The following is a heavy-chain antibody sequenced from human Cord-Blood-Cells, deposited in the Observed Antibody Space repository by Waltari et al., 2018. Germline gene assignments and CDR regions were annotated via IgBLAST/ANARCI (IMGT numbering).Heavy chain of an antibody. CDR1: GYTFTSYA. Sequence: QVQLVQSGAEVRKPGASVKVSCKASGYTFTSYAMYWVRQAPGQRLEWMGWINAGNGNTKYSQKFQGRVTITRDTSASTAYMELSSLRSEDTAVYYCARASGSSGFDYWGQGTLVTVSS. D-gene: IGHD3-10*01. V-gene: IGHV1-3*01. CDR2: INAGNGNT. J-gene: IGHJ4*02. CDR3: ARASGSSGFDY.